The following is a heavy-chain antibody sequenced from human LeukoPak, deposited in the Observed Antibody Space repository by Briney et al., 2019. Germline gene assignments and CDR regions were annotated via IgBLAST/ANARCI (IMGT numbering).Heavy chain of an antibody. J-gene: IGHJ6*02. D-gene: IGHD1-1*01. V-gene: IGHV3-21*01. Sequence: AGGSLRLSCATSGFTFNNYAMNWVRQAPGKGLEWVSSISSSSSYIYYADSVKGRFTISRDNAKNSLYLQMNSLRAEDTAVYYCAREGYNWNDYYYYGMDVWGQGTTVTVSS. CDR2: ISSSSSYI. CDR3: AREGYNWNDYYYYGMDV. CDR1: GFTFNNYA.